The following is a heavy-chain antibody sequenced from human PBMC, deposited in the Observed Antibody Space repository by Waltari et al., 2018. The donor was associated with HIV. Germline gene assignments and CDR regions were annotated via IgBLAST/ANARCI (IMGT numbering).Heavy chain of an antibody. D-gene: IGHD6-13*01. CDR1: GCTFRRTD. V-gene: IGHV3-23*01. CDR3: VKEHQYSYTWYSYYGMDV. Sequence: EVQLFEPGGGLVQLGGARSPPGPASGCTFRRTDLKRVRQAAGKGLEGFAAITSGRSTYYADSVRGRFTTSRDNSKNTLYLQMNILRAEDTAVYFCVKEHQYSYTWYSYYGMDVWGQGTTVTVSS. CDR2: ITSGRST. J-gene: IGHJ6*02.